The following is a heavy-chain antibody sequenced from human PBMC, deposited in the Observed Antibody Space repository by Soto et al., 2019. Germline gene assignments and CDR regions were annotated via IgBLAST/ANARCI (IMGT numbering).Heavy chain of an antibody. CDR2: ISYDGSNK. V-gene: IGHV3-30*18. J-gene: IGHJ4*02. D-gene: IGHD5-18*01. CDR3: AKGELWSLYYFDY. CDR1: GFTFSSYG. Sequence: QVQLVESGGGVVQPGRSLRLSCAASGFTFSSYGMHWVRQAPGKGLEWVAVISYDGSNKYYADSVKGRFTISSDNSKNTLYLQMNSLRAEDTAVYYCAKGELWSLYYFDYWGQGTLVTVSS.